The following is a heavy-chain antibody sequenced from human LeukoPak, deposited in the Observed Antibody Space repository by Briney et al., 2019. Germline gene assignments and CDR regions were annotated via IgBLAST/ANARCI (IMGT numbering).Heavy chain of an antibody. V-gene: IGHV4-59*01. CDR3: ARGSGYSHFDY. CDR1: GGSISSYY. Sequence: PSETLSLTCTVSGGSISSYYWSWSRQPPGKGLEWIGYIYYSGSTNYNPSLKSRVTISVDTSKNQFSLKLSSVTAADTAVYYCARGSGYSHFDYWGQGTLVTVSS. CDR2: IYYSGST. D-gene: IGHD6-13*01. J-gene: IGHJ4*02.